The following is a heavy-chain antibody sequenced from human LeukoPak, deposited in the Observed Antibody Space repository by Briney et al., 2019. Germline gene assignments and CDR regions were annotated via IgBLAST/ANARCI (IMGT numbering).Heavy chain of an antibody. D-gene: IGHD3-10*01. CDR1: GGSFSGYY. CDR3: ARHLGSGSYYSY. J-gene: IGHJ4*02. Sequence: SETLSLTCAVYGGSFSGYYWSWIRQPPGKGLEWIGEINHSGSTNYNPSLKSRVTISVDTSKNQFSLKLSSVTAADTAVYYCARHLGSGSYYSYWGQGTLVTVSS. V-gene: IGHV4-34*01. CDR2: INHSGST.